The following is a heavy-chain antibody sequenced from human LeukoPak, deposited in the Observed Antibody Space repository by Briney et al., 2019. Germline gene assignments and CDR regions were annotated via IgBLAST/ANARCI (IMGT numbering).Heavy chain of an antibody. J-gene: IGHJ3*02. V-gene: IGHV3-21*01. CDR1: GFTFSSYS. Sequence: GGSLRLSCAASGFTFSSYSMNWVRQAPGKGLEWVSSISSSSSYIYYADSVKGRSTISRDNAKNSLYLQMNSLRVEDTAVYYCARVFRPSLTVFIIRGAFDIWGQGTMVTVSS. CDR3: ARVFRPSLTVFIIRGAFDI. D-gene: IGHD3-3*01. CDR2: ISSSSSYI.